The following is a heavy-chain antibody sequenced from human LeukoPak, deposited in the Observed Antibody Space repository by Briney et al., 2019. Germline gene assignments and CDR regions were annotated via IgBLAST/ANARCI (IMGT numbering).Heavy chain of an antibody. CDR3: ARVSWFPGTSYYYMDV. V-gene: IGHV4-61*02. CDR2: LYNSGRT. CDR1: GDSISSGTSY. Sequence: PSQTLSLTCSVSGDSISSGTSYWSWIRQPAGKGLEWIGRLYNSGRTDYNPSLKSRVTISLDTSKNQFSLKLSSVTAADTAVYYCARVSWFPGTSYYYMDVWGKGTTVTVSS. J-gene: IGHJ6*03. D-gene: IGHD1-1*01.